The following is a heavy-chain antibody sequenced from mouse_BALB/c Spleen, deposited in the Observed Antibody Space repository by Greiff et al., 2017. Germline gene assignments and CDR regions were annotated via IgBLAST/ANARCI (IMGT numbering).Heavy chain of an antibody. J-gene: IGHJ4*01. CDR3: ATRTTTYYAMDY. CDR2: ISNGGGST. CDR1: GFTFSSYT. D-gene: IGHD2-12*01. Sequence: EVQLVESGGGLVQPGGSLKLSCAASGFTFSSYTMSWVRQTPEKRLEWVAYISNGGGSTYYPDTVKGRFTISRDNAKNTLYLQMSSLKSEDTAMYYCATRTTTYYAMDYWGQGTSVTVSS. V-gene: IGHV5-12-2*01.